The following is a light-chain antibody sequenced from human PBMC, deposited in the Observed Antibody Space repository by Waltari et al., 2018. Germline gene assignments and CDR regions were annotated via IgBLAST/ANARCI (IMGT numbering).Light chain of an antibody. V-gene: IGKV1-5*03. CDR1: QRISVW. Sequence: DIQMTQSPSTLSASVGDRVPTTCRASQRISVWLAWYQQKPGKAPKLLVYRASSLESGVPSRFSGSGSGTEFTLTISSLQPDDFATYYCQQYNGYWTFGQGTKVEIK. CDR3: QQYNGYWT. J-gene: IGKJ1*01. CDR2: RAS.